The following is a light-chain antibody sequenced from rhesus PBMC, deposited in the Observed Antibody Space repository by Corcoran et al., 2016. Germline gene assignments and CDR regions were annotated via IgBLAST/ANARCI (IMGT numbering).Light chain of an antibody. CDR3: MQTLQTPYS. V-gene: IGKV2-60*01. CDR2: YGS. CDR1: QSLLSSNGYNY. Sequence: DIVMTQTPLSLPDTLGEPASISCRSSQSLLSSNGYNYLNWYLQKPGQSPQPLIFYGSNRASGVPDRCRGSGSGTDFTLKISRVEAEDVGVYYCMQTLQTPYSFGQGTKVEIK. J-gene: IGKJ2*01.